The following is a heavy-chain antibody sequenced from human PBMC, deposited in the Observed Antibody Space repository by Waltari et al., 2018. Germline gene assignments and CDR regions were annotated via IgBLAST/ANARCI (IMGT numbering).Heavy chain of an antibody. V-gene: IGHV3-74*01. CDR2: INIDGTTT. J-gene: IGHJ4*02. CDR1: EFTFTSYW. D-gene: IGHD5-12*01. Sequence: EVPPVGSGGGLVQPVGSLRLSRPASEFTFTSYWMHWVRQPPGKGLVWVSRINIDGTTTNYADSVKGRFTISRDNAGNSLYLQMNSLRAEDTAVYFCSWTLDFWGQGTLVTVSS. CDR3: SWTLDF.